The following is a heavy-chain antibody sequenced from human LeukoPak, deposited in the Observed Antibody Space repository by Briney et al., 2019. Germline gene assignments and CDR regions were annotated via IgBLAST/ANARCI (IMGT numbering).Heavy chain of an antibody. D-gene: IGHD1/OR15-1a*01. J-gene: IGHJ6*03. CDR2: ISGSGGST. CDR3: AKGNWNNGYYYYMDV. V-gene: IGHV3-23*01. Sequence: GGSLRLSCAASGFTFSSYAMSWVRQAPGKGLEWVSAISGSGGSTYYADSVKGRFTISRDNPKNTLYLQMNSLRAEDTAVYYCAKGNWNNGYYYYMDVWGKGTTVTVSS. CDR1: GFTFSSYA.